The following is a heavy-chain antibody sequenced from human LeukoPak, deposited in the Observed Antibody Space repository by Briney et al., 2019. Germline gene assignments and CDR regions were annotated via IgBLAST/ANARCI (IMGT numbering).Heavy chain of an antibody. CDR2: INSDGSST. CDR1: GFTFSSYW. D-gene: IGHD6-25*01. Sequence: GGSLRLSCAASGFTFSSYWMHWVRQAPGKGLVWVSRINSDGSSTSYADSVKGRFTTSRDNAKNTLYLQMNSLRAEDTAVYYCARDDPTAGDPQFDYWGQGTLVTVSS. V-gene: IGHV3-74*01. J-gene: IGHJ4*02. CDR3: ARDDPTAGDPQFDY.